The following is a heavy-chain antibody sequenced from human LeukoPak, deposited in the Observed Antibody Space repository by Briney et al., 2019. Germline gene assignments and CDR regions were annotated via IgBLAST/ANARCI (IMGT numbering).Heavy chain of an antibody. D-gene: IGHD3-10*01. J-gene: IGHJ4*02. CDR1: GGSISSGGYY. Sequence: SETLSLTCTVSGGSISSGGYYWSWIRQPPGTGLEWIGYIYHSGRTYYNPSLKSRVTISVDTSKNQFSLRLTSVTAADTAVYYCVRGDYYGSGSYQVDYWGQGTLVTVSS. CDR2: IYHSGRT. CDR3: VRGDYYGSGSYQVDY. V-gene: IGHV4-30-2*01.